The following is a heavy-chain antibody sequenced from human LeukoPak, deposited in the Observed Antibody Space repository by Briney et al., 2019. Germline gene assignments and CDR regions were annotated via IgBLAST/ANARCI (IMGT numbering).Heavy chain of an antibody. J-gene: IGHJ4*02. D-gene: IGHD3-22*01. CDR1: GLIFGDYA. V-gene: IGHV3-49*04. CDR3: TSVYDSSSYYHSGVDY. Sequence: GRSLTLSCTASGLIFGDYAMSWVRQAPGKGLEWVGFIISIAFRGRTQYAATVKGRFTISRDDSKSIAYLQVNSLKTEDKAVYYCTSVYDSSSYYHSGVDYWGQGTLVTVSS. CDR2: IISIAFRGRT.